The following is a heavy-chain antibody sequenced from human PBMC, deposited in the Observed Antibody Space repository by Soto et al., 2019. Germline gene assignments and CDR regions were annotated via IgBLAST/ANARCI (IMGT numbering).Heavy chain of an antibody. CDR2: IYYSGST. CDR3: ARYRWVSSSWYQRTNWFDL. D-gene: IGHD6-13*01. CDR1: GGTISSGGYY. J-gene: IGHJ5*02. V-gene: IGHV4-31*03. Sequence: SETLSLTSTVSGGTISSGGYYWSWIRQHPGKGLEWIGYIYYSGSTYYNPSLKSRVTISVDTSKNQFSLKLSSVTAADTAVYYCARYRWVSSSWYQRTNWFDLWGQGTLVTVSS.